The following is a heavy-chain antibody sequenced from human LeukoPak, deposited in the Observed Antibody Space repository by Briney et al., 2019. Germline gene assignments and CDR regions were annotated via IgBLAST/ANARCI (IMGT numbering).Heavy chain of an antibody. V-gene: IGHV1-8*01. D-gene: IGHD2-8*01. Sequence: ASVKVSCKASGYTSTSYDINWVRPATGQGLEWMGWMNPNSGNTGYAQKFQGRVTMTRNTSISTAYMELSNLRSEDTAVYYCARAPGGIMVSLLRKYYFDYWGQGTLVTVSS. J-gene: IGHJ4*02. CDR3: ARAPGGIMVSLLRKYYFDY. CDR2: MNPNSGNT. CDR1: GYTSTSYD.